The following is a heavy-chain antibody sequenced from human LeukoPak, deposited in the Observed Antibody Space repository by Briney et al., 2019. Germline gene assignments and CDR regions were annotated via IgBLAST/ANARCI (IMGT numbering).Heavy chain of an antibody. CDR1: GFTFSSYA. Sequence: GGSLRLSCAASGFTFSSYAMSWVRQAPGKGLEWVSSISGSGYSTYYTDSVKGRFTISRDNSKNTLFLHMNSLRAEDTAVYYCAVRGVVAANWFDPWGQGNLVTVSS. CDR2: ISGSGYST. D-gene: IGHD2-15*01. V-gene: IGHV3-23*01. J-gene: IGHJ5*02. CDR3: AVRGVVAANWFDP.